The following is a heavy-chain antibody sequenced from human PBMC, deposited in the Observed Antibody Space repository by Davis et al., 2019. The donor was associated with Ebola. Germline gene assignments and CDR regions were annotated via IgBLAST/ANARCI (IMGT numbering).Heavy chain of an antibody. CDR3: TRDLKQPRPSYYYGMDV. V-gene: IGHV3-49*04. J-gene: IGHJ6*02. CDR2: VRSKAYGGKA. Sequence: GESLKISCTSFGFTFDDYAMNWVRQAPGKGLEWVGFVRSKAYGGKAAYAASVQGRFTISRDDSKSIAYLQMNSLKTEDTAMYYCTRDLKQPRPSYYYGMDVWGQGTTVTVSS. D-gene: IGHD6-6*01. CDR1: GFTFDDYA.